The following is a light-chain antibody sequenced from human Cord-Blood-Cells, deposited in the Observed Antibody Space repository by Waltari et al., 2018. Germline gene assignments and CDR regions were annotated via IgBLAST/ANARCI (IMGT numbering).Light chain of an antibody. Sequence: NFLLTQPHSVSESPGTTVTISCTRSSDRIHSNHVQWYQQRPGSSPTTVIYEDNQRPSGVPDRFSGSIDSSSNSASLTISGLKTEDEADYYCQSYDSSNQVFGGGTKLTVL. CDR3: QSYDSSNQV. V-gene: IGLV6-57*01. CDR1: SDRIHSNH. CDR2: EDN. J-gene: IGLJ3*02.